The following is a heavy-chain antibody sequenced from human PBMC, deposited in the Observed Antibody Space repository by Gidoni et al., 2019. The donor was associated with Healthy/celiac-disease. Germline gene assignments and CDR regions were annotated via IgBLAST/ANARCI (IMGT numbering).Heavy chain of an antibody. CDR1: GFTFRSYG. CDR2: ISDDGSNK. CDR3: AKDVGWFGELHYFDY. D-gene: IGHD3-10*01. Sequence: QVQLVESGGGLVQPGRSLRLSCAASGFTFRSYGMHWVRQAPGKGLEWVAVISDDGSNKYYADSVKGRFTISRDNSKNTLYLQMNSLRAEDTAVYYCAKDVGWFGELHYFDYWGQGTLVTVSS. V-gene: IGHV3-30*18. J-gene: IGHJ4*02.